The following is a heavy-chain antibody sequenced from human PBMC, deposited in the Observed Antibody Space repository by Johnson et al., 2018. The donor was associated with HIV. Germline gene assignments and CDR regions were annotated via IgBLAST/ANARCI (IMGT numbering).Heavy chain of an antibody. Sequence: VRLVESGGGLVKPGGSLRLSCAASGFNVDDDALSWVRQVPGKGLEWVSGINYNGGSTGYADSVRDRFSISRDNTKNSLYLQMNSLRAEDTALYYCARGFVRITMILVADAFDIWGQGTMVTVSS. CDR3: ARGFVRITMILVADAFDI. CDR1: GFNVDDDA. J-gene: IGHJ3*02. CDR2: INYNGGST. V-gene: IGHV3-20*04. D-gene: IGHD3-22*01.